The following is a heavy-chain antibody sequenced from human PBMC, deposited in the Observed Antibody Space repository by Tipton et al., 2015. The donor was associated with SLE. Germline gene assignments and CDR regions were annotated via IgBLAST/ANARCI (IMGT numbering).Heavy chain of an antibody. D-gene: IGHD4-17*01. CDR2: IKQDGSEI. Sequence: SLRLSCSASGFSFHRNGMHWVRQAPGKGLEWVAKIKQDGSEIHYVDSVKGRFTVSRDIAKQSLYLQMTSLAVADTAVYYCARAENYGDYVGSDYWGQGTLVIVSS. CDR3: ARAENYGDYVGSDY. J-gene: IGHJ4*02. V-gene: IGHV3-7*01. CDR1: GFSFHRNG.